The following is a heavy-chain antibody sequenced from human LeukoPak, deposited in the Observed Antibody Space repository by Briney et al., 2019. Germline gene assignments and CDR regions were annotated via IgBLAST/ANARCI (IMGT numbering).Heavy chain of an antibody. CDR2: VTYTGS. Sequence: SETLSLTCIVSGTSISSYYWSWLRQPPGKGPEWIGYVTYTGSKYNPSLKSRVTISTDRSKKEVSLRLSSVTAADTAMYFCAGHVDTALIGAFHIWGQGTMVTVS. J-gene: IGHJ3*02. D-gene: IGHD5-18*01. CDR3: AGHVDTALIGAFHI. CDR1: GTSISSYY. V-gene: IGHV4-59*08.